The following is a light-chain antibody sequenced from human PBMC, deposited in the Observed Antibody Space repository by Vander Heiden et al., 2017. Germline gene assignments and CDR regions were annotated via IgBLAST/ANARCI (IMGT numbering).Light chain of an antibody. V-gene: IGLV1-44*01. J-gene: IGLJ1*01. CDR2: GNN. CDR3: ATWDDSLNVYV. CDR1: SANIGGNT. Sequence: QSVLTQPPSASGTPGQMVSICCSGSSANIGGNTVTWYQHLPGTAPKLMIYGNNQRPSGVPDRFSASKSGTSASLAISGLQSEDEADYYCATWDDSLNVYVFGIGTKVTVL.